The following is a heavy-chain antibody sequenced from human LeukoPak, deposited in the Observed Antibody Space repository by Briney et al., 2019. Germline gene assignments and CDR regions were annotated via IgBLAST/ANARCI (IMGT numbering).Heavy chain of an antibody. V-gene: IGHV3-15*01. CDR1: GFTFSTYS. J-gene: IGHJ4*02. CDR2: IKSQTNGGTT. CDR3: TTAPLPVDY. Sequence: GGSLRLSCSASGFTFSTYSMSWVRRAPGKGLEWVGRIKSQTNGGTTEYATPVKGRFTISRDDSNTTVYLEMNNLKNEDAAVYYCTTAPLPVDYWGQGTLVTVSS.